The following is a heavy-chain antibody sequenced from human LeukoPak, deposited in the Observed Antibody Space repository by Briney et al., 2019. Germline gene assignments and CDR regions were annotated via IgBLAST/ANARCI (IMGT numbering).Heavy chain of an antibody. CDR2: ISSSSSYI. CDR1: GFTFSSYS. V-gene: IGHV3-21*04. Sequence: GGSLRLSCAASGFTFSSYSMNWVRQAPGKGLEWVSSISSSSSYIYYADSVKGRFTISRDNSKNTLYLQMNSLRAEDTAVYYCAKDNRYCSSTSCLNWFDPWGQGTLVTVSS. J-gene: IGHJ5*02. CDR3: AKDNRYCSSTSCLNWFDP. D-gene: IGHD2-2*01.